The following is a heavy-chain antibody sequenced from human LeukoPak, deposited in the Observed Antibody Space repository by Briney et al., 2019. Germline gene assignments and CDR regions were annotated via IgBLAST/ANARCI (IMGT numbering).Heavy chain of an antibody. V-gene: IGHV3-23*01. CDR3: AKDTGFTRPTSYSSSSYFDY. CDR1: GFTLSSYA. D-gene: IGHD6-13*01. Sequence: PGGSLRLSCAASGFTLSSYAMSWVRQAPGKGLEWVSAISGSGGSTYYADSVKGRFTISRGNSKNTLYLQMNSLRAEDTAVYYCAKDTGFTRPTSYSSSSYFDYWGQGTLVTVSS. CDR2: ISGSGGST. J-gene: IGHJ4*02.